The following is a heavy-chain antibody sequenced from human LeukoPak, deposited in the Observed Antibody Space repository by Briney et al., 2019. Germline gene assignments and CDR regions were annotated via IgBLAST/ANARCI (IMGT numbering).Heavy chain of an antibody. Sequence: SGGSLRLSCTASGFTFGDYAMSWVRQAPGKGLEWVGFIRSKAYGGTTEYAASVKGRFTISRDDSKSIAYLQMNSLKTEDTAVYYCTRVKWEQRTYFDYWGQGTLVTVSS. J-gene: IGHJ4*02. D-gene: IGHD1-26*01. CDR1: GFTFGDYA. CDR3: TRVKWEQRTYFDY. V-gene: IGHV3-49*04. CDR2: IRSKAYGGTT.